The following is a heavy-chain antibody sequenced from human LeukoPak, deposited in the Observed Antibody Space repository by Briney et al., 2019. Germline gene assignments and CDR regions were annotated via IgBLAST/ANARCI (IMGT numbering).Heavy chain of an antibody. D-gene: IGHD3-16*01. J-gene: IGHJ4*02. CDR3: ARSNNDGDYLGVGFDY. CDR2: INTNTGNP. Sequence: ASVKVSCKASGYTFTNFAINWVRQAPGQGPEWMGWINTNTGNPTYARGFTGRFVFSSDTSVRMAYLQISSLKAEDTAVYYCARSNNDGDYLGVGFDYWGQGTLVTVSS. CDR1: GYTFTNFA. V-gene: IGHV7-4-1*04.